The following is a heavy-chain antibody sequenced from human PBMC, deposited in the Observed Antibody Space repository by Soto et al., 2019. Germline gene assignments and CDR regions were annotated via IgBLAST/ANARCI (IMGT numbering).Heavy chain of an antibody. CDR3: ARGGYSSTWSNLLDRSGLDV. CDR2: IVPLFRTT. CDR1: GGTFSSYA. Sequence: SVKVSCKTSGGTFSSYAISWVRRAPGQGLEWMGGIVPLFRTTNYAQKFQGRVTITADTSTYTVYMELGGLRSGDTAVYYCARGGYSSTWSNLLDRSGLDVWGQGTTVTVS. J-gene: IGHJ6*02. V-gene: IGHV1-69*06. D-gene: IGHD6-13*01.